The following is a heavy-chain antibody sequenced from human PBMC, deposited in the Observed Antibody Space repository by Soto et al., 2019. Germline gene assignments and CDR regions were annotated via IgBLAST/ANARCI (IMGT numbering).Heavy chain of an antibody. CDR3: ARQRPQEDGNKKGFYY. CDR2: IYYSGNT. Sequence: PSETLSLTCTVSGDSISSAGYSWGWIRQPPGKGLEYIGTIYYSGNTYYNSSLMSRVTISLDTSKNQFSLKLTSVTAADTALYYCARQRPQEDGNKKGFYYWGQGTLVTVS. D-gene: IGHD2-15*01. J-gene: IGHJ4*02. CDR1: GDSISSAGYS. V-gene: IGHV4-39*01.